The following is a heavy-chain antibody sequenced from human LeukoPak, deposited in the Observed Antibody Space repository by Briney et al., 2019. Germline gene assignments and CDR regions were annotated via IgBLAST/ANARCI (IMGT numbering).Heavy chain of an antibody. J-gene: IGHJ3*02. V-gene: IGHV4-34*01. Sequence: PSETLSLTCAVYGGSFSGYYWSWIRQPPGKGLQWIGEINHSGSTNYNPSLKSRVTISVDTSKNQFSLKMSSVAAADTAVYYCARGSRWEWGKRAFDIWGQGTMVTVSS. CDR1: GGSFSGYY. D-gene: IGHD3-16*01. CDR3: ARGSRWEWGKRAFDI. CDR2: INHSGST.